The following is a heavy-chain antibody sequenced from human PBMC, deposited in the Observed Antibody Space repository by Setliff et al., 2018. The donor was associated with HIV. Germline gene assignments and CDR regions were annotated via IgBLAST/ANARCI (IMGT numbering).Heavy chain of an antibody. CDR2: IKQDGSEI. V-gene: IGHV3-7*02. D-gene: IGHD3-10*02. CDR1: GFTLNRYW. Sequence: GGSLRLSCAASGFTLNRYWMSWVRQAPGKGLEWVANIKQDGSEIHYVDSVKGRFTISRDNSKNTLYLQMSSLRTEDTAVYYCVKSLMFFNWFDSWGQGTLVTVSS. J-gene: IGHJ5*01. CDR3: VKSLMFFNWFDS.